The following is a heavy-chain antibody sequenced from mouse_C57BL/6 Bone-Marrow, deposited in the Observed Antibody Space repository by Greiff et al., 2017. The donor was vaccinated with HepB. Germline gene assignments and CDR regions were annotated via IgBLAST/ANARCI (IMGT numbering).Heavy chain of an antibody. CDR1: GFTFSSYA. V-gene: IGHV5-4*03. Sequence: EVKLMESGGGLVKPGGSLKLSCAASGFTFSSYAMSWVRQTPEKRLEWVATISDGGSYTYYPDNVKGRFTISSDNAKNNLYLQMSHLKSEDTAMYYCARGGPTIVTTWYFDVWGTGTTVTVSS. CDR3: ARGGPTIVTTWYFDV. CDR2: ISDGGSYT. J-gene: IGHJ1*03. D-gene: IGHD2-5*01.